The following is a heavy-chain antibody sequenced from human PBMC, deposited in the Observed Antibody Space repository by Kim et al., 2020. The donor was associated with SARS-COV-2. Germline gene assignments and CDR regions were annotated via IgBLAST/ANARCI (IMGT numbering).Heavy chain of an antibody. D-gene: IGHD3-9*01. CDR3: VRASGYLLDS. V-gene: IGHV3-7*03. Sequence: GGSLRLSCAASRFSFSAYWMNWVRQAPGKGLEWVAIIKQDGSERHYVDSVNGRFTISRDNAKNSLYLQMNNLRAEDTAMYYCVRASGYLLDSWGQGTLVTVSS. CDR2: IKQDGSER. CDR1: RFSFSAYW. J-gene: IGHJ5*01.